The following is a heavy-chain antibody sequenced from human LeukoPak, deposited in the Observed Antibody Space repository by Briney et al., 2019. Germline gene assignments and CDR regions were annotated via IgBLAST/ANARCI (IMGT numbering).Heavy chain of an antibody. CDR2: INPNSGGT. D-gene: IGHD1-26*01. CDR1: GYTFTGYY. V-gene: IGHV1-2*04. CDR3: AREAGSYYGYDAFDI. J-gene: IGHJ3*02. Sequence: ASVKVSCKASGYTFTGYYMHWVRQAPGQGLEWMGWINPNSGGTNYAQKFQGWVTMTRDTSISTAYMELSRLRSDDTAVYYCAREAGSYYGYDAFDIWGQGTMVTVSS.